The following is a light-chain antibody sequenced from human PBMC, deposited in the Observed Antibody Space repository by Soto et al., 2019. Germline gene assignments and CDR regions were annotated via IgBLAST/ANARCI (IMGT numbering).Light chain of an antibody. CDR3: QQYKDYVYT. CDR2: DAS. V-gene: IGKV1-5*01. CDR1: QSITNW. Sequence: PSTLSASVGDRVTITCRASQSITNWLAWYQQKPGKAPKLLVYDASSLESGVPSRFSGSGSGTEFTLTISGLQPDDFATYYCQQYKDYVYTFGQGTKVDIK. J-gene: IGKJ2*01.